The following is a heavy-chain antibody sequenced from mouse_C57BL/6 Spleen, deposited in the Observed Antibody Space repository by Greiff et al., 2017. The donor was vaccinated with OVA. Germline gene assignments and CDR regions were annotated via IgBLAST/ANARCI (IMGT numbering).Heavy chain of an antibody. V-gene: IGHV5-17*01. CDR1: GFTFSDYG. Sequence: EVNVVESGGGLVKPGGSLKLSCAASGFTFSDYGMHWVRQAPEKGLEWVAYISSGSSTIYYADTVKGRFTISRDNAKNTLFLQMTSLRSEDTAMYYCASRSNYEVWFAYWGQGTLVTVSA. CDR3: ASRSNYEVWFAY. CDR2: ISSGSSTI. D-gene: IGHD2-5*01. J-gene: IGHJ3*01.